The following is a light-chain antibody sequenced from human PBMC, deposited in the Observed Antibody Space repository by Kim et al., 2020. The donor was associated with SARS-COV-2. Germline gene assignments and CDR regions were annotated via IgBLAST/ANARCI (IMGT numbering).Light chain of an antibody. Sequence: SSELTQDPAVSVALGQTVRITCQGDSLRSYYATWYQQKPGLAPVLVIYGRNNRPSGIPDRFSGSSSGNTASLTISGAQAEDEADFYCQSRDSGGKVVFGGGNKVAVL. J-gene: IGLJ2*01. CDR1: SLRSYY. CDR2: GRN. CDR3: QSRDSGGKVV. V-gene: IGLV3-19*01.